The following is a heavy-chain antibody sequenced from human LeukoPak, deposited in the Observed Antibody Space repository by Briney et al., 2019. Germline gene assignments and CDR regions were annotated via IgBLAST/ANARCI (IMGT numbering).Heavy chain of an antibody. CDR3: TRGVVDYYYYMDV. V-gene: IGHV3-49*04. Sequence: PGGSLRLSCAASGFTFSSYEMNWVRQAPGKGLEWVGFIRSKAYGGTTEYAASVKGRFTISRDDSKSIAYLQMNSLKTEDTAVYYCTRGVVDYYYYMDVWGKGTTVTVSS. CDR2: IRSKAYGGTT. CDR1: GFTFSSYE. D-gene: IGHD3-22*01. J-gene: IGHJ6*03.